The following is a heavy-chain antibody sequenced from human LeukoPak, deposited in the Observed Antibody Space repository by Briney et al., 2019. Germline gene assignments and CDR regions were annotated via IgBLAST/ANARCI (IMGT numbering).Heavy chain of an antibody. CDR2: ISYDGTNK. CDR1: GLIFSSYA. CDR3: ATSVSVAENAFDI. Sequence: GRSLRLSCAASGLIFSSYAMDWVRQAPGKGLAWVASISYDGTNKYYADSMKGRFTTSRDDSKNTLYLQMNSLTTEDTAVYYCATSVSVAENAFDIWGQGTMVIVSS. V-gene: IGHV3-30*04. D-gene: IGHD6-19*01. J-gene: IGHJ3*02.